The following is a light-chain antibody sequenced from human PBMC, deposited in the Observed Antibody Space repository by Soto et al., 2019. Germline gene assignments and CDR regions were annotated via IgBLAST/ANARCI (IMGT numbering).Light chain of an antibody. CDR1: QSISKNY. Sequence: EIVLTQSPGTLSLSPGERATLSCRASQSISKNYLAWYQQKPGQPPRLLIYGASNRPGGIPDRFSGSGSGTDFTLTINRLEPEDFAVYYCQQYGGSPNTFAQGTKLEI. J-gene: IGKJ2*01. CDR2: GAS. CDR3: QQYGGSPNT. V-gene: IGKV3-20*01.